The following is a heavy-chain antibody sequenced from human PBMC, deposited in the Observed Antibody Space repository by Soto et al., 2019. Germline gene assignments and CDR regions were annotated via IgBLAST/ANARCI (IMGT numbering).Heavy chain of an antibody. CDR3: ARDKDRLQLGGNYYYTLDD. D-gene: IGHD1-1*01. CDR1: GGTFSTSA. CDR2: IMPVFPTP. V-gene: IGHV1-69*12. Sequence: QVQLVQSGAEVKKPGSSVKVSCKASGGTFSTSAISWVRQAPGQGLEWVGGIMPVFPTPDYAQNFQGRVTITADESTTTAYLELTSLRADDTAVYYCARDKDRLQLGGNYYYTLDDWGQGTAITVSS. J-gene: IGHJ6*02.